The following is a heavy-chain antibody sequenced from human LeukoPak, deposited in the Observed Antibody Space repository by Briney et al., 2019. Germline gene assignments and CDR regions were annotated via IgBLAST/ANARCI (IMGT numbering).Heavy chain of an antibody. CDR2: INPSGGST. Sequence: ASVKVSCKASRYTFTSYWMHWVRQAPGQGLEWMGLINPSGGSTFYAQKFQGRVTMTRDTSTSTDYMELSSLTSGDTAVYYCARDNSRDSNSWWFDPWGQGTLVTVSS. J-gene: IGHJ5*02. D-gene: IGHD4-23*01. V-gene: IGHV1-46*01. CDR1: RYTFTSYW. CDR3: ARDNSRDSNSWWFDP.